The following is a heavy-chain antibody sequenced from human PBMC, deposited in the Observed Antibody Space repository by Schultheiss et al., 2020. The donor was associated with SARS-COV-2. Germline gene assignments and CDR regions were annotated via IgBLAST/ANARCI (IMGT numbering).Heavy chain of an antibody. V-gene: IGHV4-34*01. CDR3: ARGRGGHIVVVPAAKRVYFQH. Sequence: SETLSLTCTVSGGSISSYYWSWIRQPPGKGLEWIGEINHSGSTNYNPSLKSRITISVDTSKNQFSLKLSSVTAADTAVYYCARGRGGHIVVVPAAKRVYFQHWGQGTLVTVSS. J-gene: IGHJ1*01. D-gene: IGHD2-2*01. CDR1: GGSISSYY. CDR2: INHSGST.